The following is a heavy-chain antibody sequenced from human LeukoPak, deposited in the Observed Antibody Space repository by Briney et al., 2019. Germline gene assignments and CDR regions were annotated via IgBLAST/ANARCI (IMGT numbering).Heavy chain of an antibody. J-gene: IGHJ5*02. V-gene: IGHV3-23*01. Sequence: GGSLRLSCAASGFTFSSYAMHWVRQAPGKGLEWVSAISGSGGSTYYADSVKGRFTISRDNSKNTLYLQMNSLRAEDTAVYYCAKVRLSRDWFDPWGQGTLVTVSS. D-gene: IGHD3-16*02. CDR1: GFTFSSYA. CDR2: ISGSGGST. CDR3: AKVRLSRDWFDP.